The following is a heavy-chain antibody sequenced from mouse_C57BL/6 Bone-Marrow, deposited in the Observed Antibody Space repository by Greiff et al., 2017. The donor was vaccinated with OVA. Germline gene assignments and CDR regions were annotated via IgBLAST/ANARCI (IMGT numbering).Heavy chain of an antibody. CDR1: GYTFTSYW. Sequence: VQLQQPGAELVKPGASVKLSCKASGYTFTSYWMHWVKQRPGQGLEWIGMIHPNSGSTNYNEKFKSKATLTVDKSSSTAYMQLSSLTSEDSAVYYCARSTDSNCGVYCAMDYWDRGTAVTVTS. V-gene: IGHV1-64*01. CDR2: IHPNSGST. CDR3: ARSTDSNCGVYCAMDY. D-gene: IGHD2-5*01. J-gene: IGHJ4*01.